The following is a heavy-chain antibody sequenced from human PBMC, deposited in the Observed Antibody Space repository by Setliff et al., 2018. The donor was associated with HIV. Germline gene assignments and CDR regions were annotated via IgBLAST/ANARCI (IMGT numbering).Heavy chain of an antibody. CDR3: ASGFRATVPDY. CDR2: MNPNSGNT. D-gene: IGHD4-17*01. CDR1: GYTFTSYD. Sequence: GASVKVSCKASGYTFTSYDINWVRQATGQGLEWMGWMNPNSGNTGYAQKFQGRVTMTRDTSTSTVYMELSSLTYEDTAIYYCASGFRATVPDYWGQGTLVTVSS. V-gene: IGHV1-8*02. J-gene: IGHJ4*02.